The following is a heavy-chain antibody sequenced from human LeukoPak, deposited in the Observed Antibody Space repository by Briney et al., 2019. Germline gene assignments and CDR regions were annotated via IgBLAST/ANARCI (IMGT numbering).Heavy chain of an antibody. CDR1: GGSISNGGYY. D-gene: IGHD6-19*01. J-gene: IGHJ4*02. CDR3: ARLDYSGGWPRLYYFDY. V-gene: IGHV4-31*03. CDR2: IHNSGST. Sequence: SQTLSLTCTVSGGSISNGGYYWSWIRHHPGKGLEWIGYIHNSGSTYYNSSLKSRVTISVDTSKNQFSLKLSSVTAADTAVYYCARLDYSGGWPRLYYFDYWGQGTLATVSS.